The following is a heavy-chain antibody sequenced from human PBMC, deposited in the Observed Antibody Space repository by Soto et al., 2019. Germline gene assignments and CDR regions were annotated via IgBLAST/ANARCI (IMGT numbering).Heavy chain of an antibody. J-gene: IGHJ4*02. CDR1: GFDFNKYA. Sequence: GGSLRLSCAAFGFDFNKYAMTWVRQAPGKGLQWVSSITSNGDSTYYAASVKGRFTTSRDNSKNTLYLQMNSLRADDTAVFYCAKDSPSYTTSPFYFDSWGQGTLVTVSS. V-gene: IGHV3-23*01. CDR2: ITSNGDST. CDR3: AKDSPSYTTSPFYFDS. D-gene: IGHD2-2*02.